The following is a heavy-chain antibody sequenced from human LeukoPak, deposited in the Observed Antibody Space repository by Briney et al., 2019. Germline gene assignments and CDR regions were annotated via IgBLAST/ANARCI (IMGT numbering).Heavy chain of an antibody. V-gene: IGHV3-30*04. Sequence: PGRSLRLSCAASGFTFSSYAMHWVRQAPGKGLEWVAVISYDGSNKYYADSVKGRFTISRDNSKNTLYLQMNSLRAEDTAVYYCARDYYDSSGVSLAFDIWGQGTMVTVSS. CDR2: ISYDGSNK. J-gene: IGHJ3*02. CDR1: GFTFSSYA. CDR3: ARDYYDSSGVSLAFDI. D-gene: IGHD3-22*01.